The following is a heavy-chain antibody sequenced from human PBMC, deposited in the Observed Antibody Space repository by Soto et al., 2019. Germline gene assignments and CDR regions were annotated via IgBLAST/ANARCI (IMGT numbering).Heavy chain of an antibody. CDR3: ARSIVVVVAATDYYYYYGMDV. CDR1: GGSVSSGSYY. J-gene: IGHJ6*02. Sequence: QVQLQESGPGLVKPSETLSLTCTVSGGSVSSGSYYWSWIRQPPGKGLEWIGYIYYSGSTNYNPPPKSRVTTSADTSKNQFSLKLSAVTAADTAVYYCARSIVVVVAATDYYYYYGMDVWGQGTTVTVSS. CDR2: IYYSGST. D-gene: IGHD2-15*01. V-gene: IGHV4-61*01.